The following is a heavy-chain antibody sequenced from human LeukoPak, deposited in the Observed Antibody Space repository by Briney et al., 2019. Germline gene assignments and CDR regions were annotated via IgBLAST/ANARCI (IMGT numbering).Heavy chain of an antibody. CDR3: ARGIYGWAFDI. D-gene: IGHD3-10*01. CDR2: ISSSSSYI. V-gene: IGHV3-21*01. J-gene: IGHJ3*02. CDR1: GFTFSSYS. Sequence: GGSLRVSCAASGFTFSSYSMNWVRQAPGKGLEWVSSISSSSSYIYYADSVKGRCTISRDNAKNSLYLQMNSLRAEDTAVYYCARGIYGWAFDIWGQGTMVTVSS.